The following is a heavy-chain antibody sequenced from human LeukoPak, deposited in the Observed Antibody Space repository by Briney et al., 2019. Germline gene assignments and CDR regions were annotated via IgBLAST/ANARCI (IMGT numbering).Heavy chain of an antibody. V-gene: IGHV3-7*01. D-gene: IGHD3-16*01. CDR3: ARVAYTEVDY. Sequence: GGSLRLSCAASGFTFSTYAMSWVRQAPGKGLEWVANIKQDGSEKYYVDSVKGRFTISRDNAKNSLYLQMNSLRAKDTAVYYCARVAYTEVDYWGQGTLVTVSS. CDR2: IKQDGSEK. J-gene: IGHJ4*02. CDR1: GFTFSTYA.